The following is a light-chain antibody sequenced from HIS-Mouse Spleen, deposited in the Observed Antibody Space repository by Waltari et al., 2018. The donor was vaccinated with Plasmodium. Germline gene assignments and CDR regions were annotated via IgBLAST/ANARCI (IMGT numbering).Light chain of an antibody. J-gene: IGLJ3*02. CDR2: KDS. CDR1: VLAKKY. Sequence: SYELTQPSSVSVSPGQTARSPCSGAVLAKKYARWFQQKPGQAPVLVIYKDSERPSGIPERFSGSSSGTTVTLTISGAQVEDEADYYCYSAADNNLVFGGGTKLTVL. CDR3: YSAADNNLV. V-gene: IGLV3-27*01.